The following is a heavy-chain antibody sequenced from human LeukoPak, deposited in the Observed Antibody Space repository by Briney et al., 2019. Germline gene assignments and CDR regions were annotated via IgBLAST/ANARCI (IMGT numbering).Heavy chain of an antibody. Sequence: ASVKVSCKASGYTFTSYGISWVRQAPGQGLEWMGWISAYNGNTNYAQKLQGRVTMTTDTSTSTAYMELRSLRSDDTAVYYCARESRGSGSYYPDYWGQGTLVTVSS. CDR1: GYTFTSYG. V-gene: IGHV1-18*01. CDR3: ARESRGSGSYYPDY. J-gene: IGHJ4*02. CDR2: ISAYNGNT. D-gene: IGHD3-10*01.